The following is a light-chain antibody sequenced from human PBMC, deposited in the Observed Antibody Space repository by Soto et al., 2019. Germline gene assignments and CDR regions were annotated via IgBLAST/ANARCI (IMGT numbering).Light chain of an antibody. J-gene: IGLJ1*01. V-gene: IGLV1-44*01. CDR2: TTN. Sequence: QCALTQPQSASGAPGQRGTISCSGSSSNIGTSSVHWFQQLPGTAPKLLISTTNQRPSGVPERFSGSKSGTSASLAISGLQSEDEADYYCAAWDDSLNGHVFGTGTKVTVL. CDR1: SSNIGTSS. CDR3: AAWDDSLNGHV.